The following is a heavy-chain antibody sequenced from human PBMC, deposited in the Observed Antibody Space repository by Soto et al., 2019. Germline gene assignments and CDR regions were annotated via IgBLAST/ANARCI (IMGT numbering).Heavy chain of an antibody. Sequence: PGGSLRLSCAASGFTFSSYWMHWVRQTAGKGLVWVSQINSDGSATRYAASVKGRFTISRDNAKNTVYLQMNSLRAEDTAVYYCATLNSFGSYYWGQGTLVTVSS. J-gene: IGHJ4*02. CDR1: GFTFSSYW. V-gene: IGHV3-74*01. CDR2: INSDGSAT. D-gene: IGHD5-18*01. CDR3: ATLNSFGSYY.